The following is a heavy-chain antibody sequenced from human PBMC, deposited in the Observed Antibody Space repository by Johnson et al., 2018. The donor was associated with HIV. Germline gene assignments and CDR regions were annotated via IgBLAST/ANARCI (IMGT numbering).Heavy chain of an antibody. D-gene: IGHD3-22*01. CDR2: ISWTSGSI. CDR1: GFTFDDYA. Sequence: VQLVESGGRLIQPGGSLRLSCAASGFTFDDYAMHWVRQAPGKGLEWVSGISWTSGSIGYADSVKGRFTISRDNAKNSLYLQMNSLRAEDTALYYCARSSSGLDAFDIWGQGTMVTVSS. J-gene: IGHJ3*02. V-gene: IGHV3-9*01. CDR3: ARSSSGLDAFDI.